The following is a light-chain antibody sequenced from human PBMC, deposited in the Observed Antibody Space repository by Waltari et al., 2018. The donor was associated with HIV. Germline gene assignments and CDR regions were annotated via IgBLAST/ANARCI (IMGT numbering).Light chain of an antibody. CDR1: QRVLYSSNNKNY. J-gene: IGKJ4*01. CDR3: QQYYSTPPLT. Sequence: DIVMTQSPDSLAVSLGERATINCKSSQRVLYSSNNKNYLAWYQQKPGQPPKLLIYWASTRQSGVPDRFSGSGSGTDFTLTISSLRAEDVAVYYCQQYYSTPPLTFGGGTKVEIK. CDR2: WAS. V-gene: IGKV4-1*01.